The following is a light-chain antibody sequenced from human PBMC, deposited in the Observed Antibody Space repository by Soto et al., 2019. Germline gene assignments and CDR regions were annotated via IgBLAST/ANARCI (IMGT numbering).Light chain of an antibody. Sequence: QSALTQPASVSGSPGQSITISCTGTSSDVGSYNLVSWYQQHPGKAPKLMIFEVTKRPSGVSSRFSGSKSDNTASLTISGLQTEDEADYYCCSSAGSSTHYVFGTGTKVTVL. CDR1: SSDVGSYNL. J-gene: IGLJ1*01. CDR3: CSSAGSSTHYV. V-gene: IGLV2-23*02. CDR2: EVT.